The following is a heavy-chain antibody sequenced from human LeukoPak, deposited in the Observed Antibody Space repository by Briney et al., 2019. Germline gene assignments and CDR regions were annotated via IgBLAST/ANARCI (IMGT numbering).Heavy chain of an antibody. CDR3: ARGVTYYDILTGYYRDEDWFDP. D-gene: IGHD3-9*01. Sequence: SETLSLTCTVSGGSISSYYWSWIRQPPGKGLEWIGYIYYSGSINYNPSLKSRVTISVDTSKNQFSLKLSSVTAADTAVYYCARGVTYYDILTGYYRDEDWFDPWGQGTLVTVSS. CDR2: IYYSGSI. CDR1: GGSISSYY. J-gene: IGHJ5*02. V-gene: IGHV4-59*01.